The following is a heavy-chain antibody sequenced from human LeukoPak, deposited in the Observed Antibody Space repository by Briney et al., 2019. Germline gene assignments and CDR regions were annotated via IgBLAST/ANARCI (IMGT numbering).Heavy chain of an antibody. Sequence: GGSLRLSCAASGFTFSSYEMNWVRQAPGKGLERVSYISRSGTTTHYADSVKGRFTISRDNAKNSLYLQMNSLRAEDTAVYYCAREMRDYYGSGSHYDYWGQGTLVTVSS. CDR1: GFTFSSYE. CDR3: AREMRDYYGSGSHYDY. V-gene: IGHV3-48*03. CDR2: ISRSGTTT. D-gene: IGHD3-10*01. J-gene: IGHJ4*02.